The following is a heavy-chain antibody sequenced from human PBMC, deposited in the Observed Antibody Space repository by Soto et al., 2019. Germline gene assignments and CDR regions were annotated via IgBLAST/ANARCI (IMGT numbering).Heavy chain of an antibody. J-gene: IGHJ4*02. CDR1: GATISSGY. Sequence: PSETLSLTCTVSGATISSGYWSWLRQSPGKGLEWIGYIYYDGRTHYNPSLRSRVTMSVDTSKNQFSLILSSVTATDTAIYHCARSGVDYCPSYYRFILYYWAQRT. V-gene: IGHV4-30-4*08. D-gene: IGHD3-10*01. CDR2: IYYDGRT. CDR3: ARSGVDYCPSYYRFILYY.